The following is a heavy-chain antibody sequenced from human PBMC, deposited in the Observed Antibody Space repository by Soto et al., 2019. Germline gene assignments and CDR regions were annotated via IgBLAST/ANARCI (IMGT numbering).Heavy chain of an antibody. D-gene: IGHD2-15*01. CDR3: AARRSGLYSMDV. V-gene: IGHV1-58*01. CDR1: GFTFSTSA. Sequence: MQLVQSGPEVKKPGTSVKVSCKASGFTFSTSAVQWVRQARGQRPEWMGWIVGGSGNTNYAQNSQERVIITRDMSTSTVYMELSSLRSDDTAVYCCAARRSGLYSMDVWGQGTTVTVSS. J-gene: IGHJ6*02. CDR2: IVGGSGNT.